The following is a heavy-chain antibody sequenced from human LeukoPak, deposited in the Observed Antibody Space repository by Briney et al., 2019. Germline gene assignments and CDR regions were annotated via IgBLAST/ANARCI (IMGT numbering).Heavy chain of an antibody. D-gene: IGHD5-12*01. CDR3: AKHSGYDHIKYFQH. V-gene: IGHV3-9*01. CDR2: ISWNSGSI. J-gene: IGHJ1*01. Sequence: GRSLRLSCAASGFTFDDYAMHWVRQAPGKGLEWVSGISWNSGSIGYADSVKGRFTISRDNSKNTLYLQMNSLRAEDTAVYYCAKHSGYDHIKYFQHWGQGTLVTVSS. CDR1: GFTFDDYA.